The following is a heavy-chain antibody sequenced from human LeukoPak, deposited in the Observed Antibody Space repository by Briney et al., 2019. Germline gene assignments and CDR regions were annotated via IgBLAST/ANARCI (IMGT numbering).Heavy chain of an antibody. CDR2: INHSGST. J-gene: IGHJ4*02. Sequence: SETLSLTCAAYGGSFSGYYWSWIRQPPGKGLEWIGEINHSGSTNYNPSLKSRVTISVDTSKNQFSLKLSSVTAADTAVYYCARGCHYDFWSGYYKGGLDYWGQGTLVTVSS. CDR3: ARGCHYDFWSGYYKGGLDY. V-gene: IGHV4-34*01. CDR1: GGSFSGYY. D-gene: IGHD3-3*01.